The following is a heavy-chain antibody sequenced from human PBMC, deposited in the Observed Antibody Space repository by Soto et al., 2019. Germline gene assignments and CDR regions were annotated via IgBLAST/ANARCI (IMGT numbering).Heavy chain of an antibody. J-gene: IGHJ6*02. CDR2: ISYDGNNK. CDR3: ARDGKWSLDYYYGMDV. D-gene: IGHD2-15*01. V-gene: IGHV3-30-3*01. CDR1: GFTFCAYV. Sequence: SGGSLRLSCAASGFTFCAYVMHWVRQAPGKGLEWVAHISYDGNNKYYADSVKGRFTISRDNAKNSLYLQMNSLRDEDTAVYYCARDGKWSLDYYYGMDVWGQGTTVTVSS.